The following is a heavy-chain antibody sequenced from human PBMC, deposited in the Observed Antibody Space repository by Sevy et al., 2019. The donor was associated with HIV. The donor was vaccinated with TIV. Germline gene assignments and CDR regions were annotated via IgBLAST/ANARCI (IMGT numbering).Heavy chain of an antibody. J-gene: IGHJ3*02. CDR3: ARRNDFDI. CDR2: VYYTGGT. Sequence: SETLSLTCTVSGGSINSDHWIWIRQPPGKGLEWIGYVYYTGGTNYNPSLKNRVTISVDRTKNQFSLKLTSVAADTAVYYCARRNDFDIWGQWTMVTVSS. CDR1: GGSINSDH. V-gene: IGHV4-59*08.